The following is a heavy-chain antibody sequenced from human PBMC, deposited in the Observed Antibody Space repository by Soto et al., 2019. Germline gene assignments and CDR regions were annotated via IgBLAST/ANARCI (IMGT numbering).Heavy chain of an antibody. CDR3: ARGLCSSTSCYLLQLYGMDV. CDR1: GGSFSGYY. CDR2: INHSGST. J-gene: IGHJ6*02. D-gene: IGHD2-2*01. Sequence: SETLSLTCAVYGGSFSGYYWSWIRQPPGKGLEWIGEINHSGSTNYNPSLKSRVTISVDTSKNQFSLKLSSVTAADTAVYYCARGLCSSTSCYLLQLYGMDVWGQGTTVTVSS. V-gene: IGHV4-34*01.